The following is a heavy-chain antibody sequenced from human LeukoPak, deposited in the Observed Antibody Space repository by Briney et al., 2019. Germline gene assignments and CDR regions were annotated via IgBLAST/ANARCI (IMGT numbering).Heavy chain of an antibody. CDR2: ISPYNADT. CDR1: GYTFSDYS. D-gene: IGHD4-17*01. CDR3: ARVTTVTRSPWSWGPKKIGQEVNWFDP. J-gene: IGHJ5*02. V-gene: IGHV1-18*01. Sequence: ASVRVSCKASGYTFSDYSITWLRQAPGQGLEWMGWISPYNADTNYAQNFQGRVTMTTDRSTRTAYMELRNLRSDDTAVYYCARVTTVTRSPWSWGPKKIGQEVNWFDPWGQGTLITVS.